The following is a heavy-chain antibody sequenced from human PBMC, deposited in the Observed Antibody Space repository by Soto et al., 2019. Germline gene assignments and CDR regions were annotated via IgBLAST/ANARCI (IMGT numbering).Heavy chain of an antibody. CDR1: GFTFSAYG. V-gene: IGHV3-33*01. CDR3: ARCKQKVIHCAMDV. D-gene: IGHD2-21*01. Sequence: QVHLVESGGGAVQAGRSLRVSCATSGFTFSAYGMHWVRQAPGKGLEWVAFINYDGSSKFYGDSVKGRFTVSRDNSKNTLFLQLNSLRGEDTATYYCARCKQKVIHCAMDVWGQAATVTVTS. J-gene: IGHJ6*02. CDR2: INYDGSSK.